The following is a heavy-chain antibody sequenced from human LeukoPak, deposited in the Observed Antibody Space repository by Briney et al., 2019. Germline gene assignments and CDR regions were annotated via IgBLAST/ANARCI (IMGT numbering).Heavy chain of an antibody. Sequence: GGSLRLSCAASGFTFDDYAMHWVRQAPGKGLEWASLISGDGGSTYYADSVKGRFTISRDNSKNSLYLQMNSLRTEDTALYYCAKGIQLWSFGDAFDIWGQGTMVTVSS. J-gene: IGHJ3*02. CDR2: ISGDGGST. CDR1: GFTFDDYA. V-gene: IGHV3-43*02. CDR3: AKGIQLWSFGDAFDI. D-gene: IGHD5-18*01.